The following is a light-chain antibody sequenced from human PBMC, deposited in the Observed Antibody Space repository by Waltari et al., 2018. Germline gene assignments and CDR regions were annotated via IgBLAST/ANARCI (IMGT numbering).Light chain of an antibody. CDR3: FLSYSGAVI. V-gene: IGLV7-46*01. CDR2: DTS. CDR1: TGAVPSGHY. J-gene: IGLJ2*01. Sequence: QAVVTQEPSLTVSPGATVTLTCGSSTGAVPSGHYPYWFQQKPGQAPRTLIYDTSNKHSWTPARFSGSLLGGKAALTLSGAQPEDEANYYCFLSYSGAVIFGGGTKLTVL.